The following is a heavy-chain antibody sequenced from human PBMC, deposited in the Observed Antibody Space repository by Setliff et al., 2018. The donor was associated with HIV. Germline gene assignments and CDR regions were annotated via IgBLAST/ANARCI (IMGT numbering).Heavy chain of an antibody. CDR3: ARQFHDYGDYLERNFDF. CDR2: ISAYNGNT. V-gene: IGHV1-18*01. Sequence: ASVKVSCKASGYTFTSYGISWVRQAPGQGLEWMGWISAYNGNTNYAQKLQGRVTMTTDTSTSTAYMELRSLRSDDTAVYYCARQFHDYGDYLERNFDFWGQGTLVTVSS. D-gene: IGHD4-17*01. CDR1: GYTFTSYG. J-gene: IGHJ4*02.